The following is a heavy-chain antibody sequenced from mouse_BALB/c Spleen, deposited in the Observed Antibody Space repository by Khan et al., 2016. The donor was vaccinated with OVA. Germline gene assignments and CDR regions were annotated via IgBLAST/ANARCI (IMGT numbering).Heavy chain of an antibody. CDR3: ATSYYYGYYFDY. J-gene: IGHJ2*01. V-gene: IGHV5-17*02. Sequence: EVELVESGGGLVQPGGSRKLSCAASGFTFSSYGMHWVRQAPEKGLEWVAYIGGDSSTIYYADTVKGRFTISRDNPKNTLFLQMTSLMSEDTAMYYCATSYYYGYYFDYWGPGTTLTVSS. CDR1: GFTFSSYG. CDR2: IGGDSSTI. D-gene: IGHD1-1*01.